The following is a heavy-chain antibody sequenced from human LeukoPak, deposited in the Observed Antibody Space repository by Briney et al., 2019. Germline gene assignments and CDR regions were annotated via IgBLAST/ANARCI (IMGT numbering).Heavy chain of an antibody. V-gene: IGHV3-74*01. CDR3: TRETSNAFDI. CDR2: IKSDGSTT. Sequence: GGSLRLSCAASGFTFNGYWMNWVRQAPGQGLVWVSCIKSDGSTTIYADSVKGRFTISRDNAKNTLYLQMNSLRGEDTGVYYCTRETSNAFDIWGQGTMVTVSS. CDR1: GFTFNGYW. J-gene: IGHJ3*02.